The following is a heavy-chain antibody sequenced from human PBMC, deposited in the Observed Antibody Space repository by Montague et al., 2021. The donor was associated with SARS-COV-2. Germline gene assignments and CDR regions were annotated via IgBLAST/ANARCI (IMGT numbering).Heavy chain of an antibody. J-gene: IGHJ5*02. V-gene: IGHV4-4*02. CDR1: GGSISDNNW. D-gene: IGHD1-26*01. CDR3: ARDIWEPEVRSRGWFDP. CDR2: ISLGGHT. Sequence: SETLSLTCGVSGGSISDNNWCSWVRQSPETGLEWIGEISLGGHTDYNQSLKSRVTISLDKSKNQFSLKLTSVTAADTAVYYCARDIWEPEVRSRGWFDPWGQGILVTVSS.